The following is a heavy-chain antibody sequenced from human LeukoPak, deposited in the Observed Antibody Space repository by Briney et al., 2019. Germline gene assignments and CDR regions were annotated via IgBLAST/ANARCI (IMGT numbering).Heavy chain of an antibody. CDR3: GIKRIRGNPFDY. V-gene: IGHV1-2*02. CDR1: AYTFTDYY. CDR2: FHPSSGGA. Sequence: GASVTVSFKFSAYTFTDYYVHWVRQAPGPGLEWMGWFHPSSGGAGYAQRFQGRVTMTRDTSISTAYMQLTRLTSDDTALYYCGIKRIRGNPFDYWGQGTLVTVSS. D-gene: IGHD3-10*01. J-gene: IGHJ4*02.